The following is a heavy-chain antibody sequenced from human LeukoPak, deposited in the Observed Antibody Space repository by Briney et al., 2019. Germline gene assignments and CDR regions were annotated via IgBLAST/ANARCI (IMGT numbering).Heavy chain of an antibody. D-gene: IGHD3-10*01. J-gene: IGHJ4*02. Sequence: SSETLSLTCAVYGGSFSGYYWSWIRQPPGKGLEWIGEINHSGSTNYNPSLKSRVTISVDTSKNQFSLKLSSVTAADTAVYYCARAGVSKWFGEFWGQGTLVTVSS. V-gene: IGHV4-34*01. CDR1: GGSFSGYY. CDR3: ARAGVSKWFGEF. CDR2: INHSGST.